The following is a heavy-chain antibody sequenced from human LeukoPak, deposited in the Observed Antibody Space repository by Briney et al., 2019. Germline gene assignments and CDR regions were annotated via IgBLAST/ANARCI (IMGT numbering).Heavy chain of an antibody. CDR3: AREFYTALRS. J-gene: IGHJ5*02. CDR2: INHSGST. V-gene: IGHV4-34*01. Sequence: SETLSLTCAVYGGSFSGYYWSLIRQPPGKGLEWIGEINHSGSTNYNPSLKSRVTISVDTSKNQFSLKLSSVTAADTAVYYCAREFYTALRSWGQGTLVTVSS. CDR1: GGSFSGYY. D-gene: IGHD2-2*02.